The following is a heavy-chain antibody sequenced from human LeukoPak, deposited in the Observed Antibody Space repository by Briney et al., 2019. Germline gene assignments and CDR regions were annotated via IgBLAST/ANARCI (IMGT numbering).Heavy chain of an antibody. D-gene: IGHD1-14*01. V-gene: IGHV3-48*04. CDR3: ARDNPRNYYYMDV. CDR2: ISSSSSTI. J-gene: IGHJ6*03. CDR1: GFTLSSYS. Sequence: PGGSLRLSCAASGFTLSSYSMNWVRQAPGKGLEWVSYISSSSSTIYYADSVKGRFTISRDNAKNSLYLQMNSLRAEDTAVYYCARDNPRNYYYMDVWGKGTTVTVSS.